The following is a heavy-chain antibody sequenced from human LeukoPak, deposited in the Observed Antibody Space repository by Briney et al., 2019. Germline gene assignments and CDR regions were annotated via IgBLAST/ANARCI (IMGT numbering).Heavy chain of an antibody. Sequence: GGSLRLSCGASGFTFSNYNMNWVRQAPGEGLEWVSSINSRSTYIFYADSVMGRFTISRDNAKNSLFLQMNSLRAEDTAVYYCARDETNGFDSWGQGTLVTVSS. CDR3: ARDETNGFDS. J-gene: IGHJ5*01. V-gene: IGHV3-21*01. CDR2: INSRSTYI. D-gene: IGHD1-14*01. CDR1: GFTFSNYN.